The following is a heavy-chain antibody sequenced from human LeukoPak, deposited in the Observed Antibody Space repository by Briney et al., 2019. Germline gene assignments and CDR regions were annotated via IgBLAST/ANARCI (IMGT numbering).Heavy chain of an antibody. CDR3: ARGGIQVSGIDEFDY. V-gene: IGHV3-13*01. D-gene: IGHD6-19*01. CDR1: GFTFIDYD. Sequence: GGSLRLSCAASGFTFIDYDMHWVRHVIGKGLEWVSAIGIRGDTHYSGSVKGRFTISRVNAESSLYLQMNSLRAEDTAVYYCARGGIQVSGIDEFDYWGQGTLVTVSS. J-gene: IGHJ4*02. CDR2: IGIRGDT.